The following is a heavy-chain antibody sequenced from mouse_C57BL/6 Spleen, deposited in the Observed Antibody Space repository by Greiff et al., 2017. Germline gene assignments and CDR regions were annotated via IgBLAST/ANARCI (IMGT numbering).Heavy chain of an antibody. Sequence: QVQLQQSGAELVRPGTSVKVSCKASGYAFTNYLIEWVKQRPGQGLEWIGVINPGSGGTNYNEKFKGKATLTADKSSSTAYMQLSSLTSEDSAVYFCAREGETLLDYWGQGTTRTVAS. CDR1: GYAFTNYL. CDR3: AREGETLLDY. V-gene: IGHV1-54*01. CDR2: INPGSGGT. J-gene: IGHJ2*01.